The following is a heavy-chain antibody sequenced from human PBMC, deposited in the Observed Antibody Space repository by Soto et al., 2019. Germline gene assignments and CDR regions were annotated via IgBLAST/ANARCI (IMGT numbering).Heavy chain of an antibody. J-gene: IGHJ6*02. D-gene: IGHD3-16*01. V-gene: IGHV4-34*01. Sequence: SEALSLTCAVYGGSFSDYFWSWIRQPPGKGLEWIGEINHSGITKYNPSLKSRVIISLDTSKNQFSLRLSSVTAADTAVYYCARGHRAVTQGGGKFYYYYYGMDVWGQGTTVTVSS. CDR1: GGSFSDYF. CDR3: ARGHRAVTQGGGKFYYYYYGMDV. CDR2: INHSGIT.